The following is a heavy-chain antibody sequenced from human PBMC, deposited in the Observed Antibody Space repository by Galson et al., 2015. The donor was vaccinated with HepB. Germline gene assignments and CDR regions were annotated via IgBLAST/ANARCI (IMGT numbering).Heavy chain of an antibody. CDR2: ISSSSSYT. V-gene: IGHV3-11*06. D-gene: IGHD5-18*01. CDR1: GFTFSDYS. CDR3: ARDIYSYGYSFDH. J-gene: IGHJ4*02. Sequence: LRLSCAASGFTFSDYSMSWIRQAPGKGLEWISYISSSSSYTNYAESVKGRFTISRDNAKNSLYLQMNSLRAEDTAVYFCARDIYSYGYSFDHWGQGTLVTVSS.